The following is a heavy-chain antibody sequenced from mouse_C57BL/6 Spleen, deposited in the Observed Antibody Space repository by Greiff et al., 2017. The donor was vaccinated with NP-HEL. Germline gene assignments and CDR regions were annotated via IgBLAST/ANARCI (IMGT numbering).Heavy chain of an antibody. CDR1: GYAFSSSW. Sequence: VQLQQSGPELVKPGASVKISCKASGYAFSSSWMNWVKQRPGQGLEWIGRIYPGDGDTNYNGKFKGKATLTADKSSSTAYMQLSSLTSEDSAVYFCARLGTTVVAYYAMDYWGQGTSVTVSS. CDR2: IYPGDGDT. V-gene: IGHV1-82*01. J-gene: IGHJ4*01. D-gene: IGHD1-1*01. CDR3: ARLGTTVVAYYAMDY.